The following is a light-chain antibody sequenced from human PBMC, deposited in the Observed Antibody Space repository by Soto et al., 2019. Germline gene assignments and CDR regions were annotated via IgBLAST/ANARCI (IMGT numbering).Light chain of an antibody. CDR3: QQYNHFSRT. V-gene: IGKV1-39*01. CDR2: AAS. J-gene: IGKJ1*01. CDR1: QSISSY. Sequence: DIQLTQSPSSLSASVGDRVTLTCLASQSISSYLNWYQQKPGKAPKLLIFAASSLESGVPSRFSGSGSGTDFTLTIYSLQPDDFATYYCQQYNHFSRTFGQGTKVDIK.